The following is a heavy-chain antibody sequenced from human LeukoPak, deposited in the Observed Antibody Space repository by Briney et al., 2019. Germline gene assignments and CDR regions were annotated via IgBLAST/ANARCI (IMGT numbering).Heavy chain of an antibody. V-gene: IGHV3-21*01. CDR1: GFTFSSYS. D-gene: IGHD1-26*01. CDR3: ARVGRVGTRGAFDI. Sequence: GGSLRLSCAASGFTFSSYSMNRVRQAPGKGLEWVSSISSCSSYIYYADSVKGRFTISRDNAKNSLYLQMNTLRAEDTAVYYCARVGRVGTRGAFDIWGQGTMVTVSS. J-gene: IGHJ3*02. CDR2: ISSCSSYI.